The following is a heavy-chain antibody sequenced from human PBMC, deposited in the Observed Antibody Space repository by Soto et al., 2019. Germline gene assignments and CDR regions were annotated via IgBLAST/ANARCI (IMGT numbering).Heavy chain of an antibody. CDR3: AREAPGFDP. V-gene: IGHV3-74*01. CDR1: GFTLSSYW. J-gene: IGHJ5*02. Sequence: PGGSLRLSCAASGFTLSSYWMHWVRQAPGKGLVWLPRINSDGSSIVYADSVKGRFTISRDNAKNTLYLQMNSLRAEDTAVYYCAREAPGFDPWGQGTLVTVSS. CDR2: INSDGSSI.